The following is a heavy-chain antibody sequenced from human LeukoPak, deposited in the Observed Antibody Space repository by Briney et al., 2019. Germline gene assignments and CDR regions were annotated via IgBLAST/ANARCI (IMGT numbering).Heavy chain of an antibody. D-gene: IGHD1-26*01. Sequence: ASVKVSCKASGYTFTSYYMHWVRQAPGQGLEWMGIINPSGGSTSYAQKFQGRVTMTRDTSTSTAYMELRSLRSDDTAVYYCARAGAGGSYYGAFDIWGQGTMVTVSS. V-gene: IGHV1-46*01. CDR3: ARAGAGGSYYGAFDI. J-gene: IGHJ3*02. CDR2: INPSGGST. CDR1: GYTFTSYY.